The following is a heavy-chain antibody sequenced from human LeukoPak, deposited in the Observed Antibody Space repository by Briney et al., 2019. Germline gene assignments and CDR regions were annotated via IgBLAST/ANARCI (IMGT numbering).Heavy chain of an antibody. D-gene: IGHD3-22*01. CDR3: RVYDSSGYYRRPHVSFDL. V-gene: IGHV3-73*01. Sequence: GGSLRLSCAASGFTFSGSAMHWVRQASGKGLEWVGRIRSKANSYATAHAASVKGRFTISRDDSKNTAYLQMNSLKTEDTAVYYCRVYDSSGYYRRPHVSFDLWGRGTLVTVSS. CDR1: GFTFSGSA. CDR2: IRSKANSYAT. J-gene: IGHJ2*01.